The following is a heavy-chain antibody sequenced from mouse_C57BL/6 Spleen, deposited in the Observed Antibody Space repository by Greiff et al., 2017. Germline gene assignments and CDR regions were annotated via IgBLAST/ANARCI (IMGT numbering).Heavy chain of an antibody. CDR1: GYTFTSYW. V-gene: IGHV1-69*01. CDR3: ARRNYSFDY. CDR2: IDPSDSYT. Sequence: QVQLQQSGAELVMPGASVKLSCKASGYTFTSYWMHWVKQRPGQGLEWIGEIDPSDSYTNYNQKFKGKSTLTVDKSSSTAYMQLSSLTSEDSAVYYCARRNYSFDYWGQGTTLTVSS. J-gene: IGHJ2*01.